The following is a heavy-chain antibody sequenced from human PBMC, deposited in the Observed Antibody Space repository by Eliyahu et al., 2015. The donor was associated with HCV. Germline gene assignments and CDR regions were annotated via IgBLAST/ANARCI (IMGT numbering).Heavy chain of an antibody. CDR2: INHSGSA. CDR3: ARGRGSSSSSGQHWFDP. J-gene: IGHJ5*02. Sequence: QVQLQQWGAGLLKPSETLSLTCAVYGGSFSGYYWSWIRQPPGKGLEWIGEINHSGSANYKPPLKSRVTISVDTSKNQFSLKLSSVTAADTAVYYCARGRGSSSSSGQHWFDPWGQGTLVTVSS. D-gene: IGHD6-6*01. CDR1: GGSFSGYY. V-gene: IGHV4-34*01.